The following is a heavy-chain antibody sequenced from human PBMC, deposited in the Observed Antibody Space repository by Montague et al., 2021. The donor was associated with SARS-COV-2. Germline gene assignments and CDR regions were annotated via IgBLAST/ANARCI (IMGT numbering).Heavy chain of an antibody. V-gene: IGHV4-39*01. J-gene: IGHJ5*02. CDR3: ARHPSITIFGVVITPSWFDH. Sequence: SETLSLTCTVSGGSISSSSYYRGWIRQPPGKGLEWIGSIYYSGSTYYNPSLKSRVTISVDTSKNQFSLKLSSVTAADTAVYYCARHPSITIFGVVITPSWFDHWAQGTLLTVPS. D-gene: IGHD3-3*01. CDR1: GGSISSSSYY. CDR2: IYYSGST.